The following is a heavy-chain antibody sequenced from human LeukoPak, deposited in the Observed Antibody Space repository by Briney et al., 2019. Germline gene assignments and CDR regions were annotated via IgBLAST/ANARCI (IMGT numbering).Heavy chain of an antibody. V-gene: IGHV3-23*01. CDR1: GFNFGIYG. J-gene: IGHJ5*02. CDR2: ISGSGGST. D-gene: IGHD6-19*01. CDR3: AKDRDSSSGWYLYNWFDP. Sequence: GGSLRLSCTASGFNFGIYGMHWVRQAPGKGLEWVSAISGSGGSTYYADSVKGRFTISRDNSKNTLYLQMNSLRAEDTAVYYCAKDRDSSSGWYLYNWFDPWGQGTLVTVSS.